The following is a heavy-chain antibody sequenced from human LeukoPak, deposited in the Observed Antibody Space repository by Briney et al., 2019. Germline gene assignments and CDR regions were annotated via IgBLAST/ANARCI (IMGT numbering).Heavy chain of an antibody. J-gene: IGHJ3*02. CDR2: IYYSGST. Sequence: SETLSLTCTVSGGSISSSSYYWGWIRQPPGKGLEWIGSIYYSGSTYYNPSLKSRVTISVDRSKNQFSLKLSSVTAADTAVYYCARYSGSYLGEDDAFDIWGQGTMVTVSS. D-gene: IGHD1-26*01. CDR3: ARYSGSYLGEDDAFDI. CDR1: GGSISSSSYY. V-gene: IGHV4-39*01.